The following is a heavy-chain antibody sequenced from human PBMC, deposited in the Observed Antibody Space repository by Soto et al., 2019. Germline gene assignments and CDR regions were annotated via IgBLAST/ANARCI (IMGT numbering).Heavy chain of an antibody. J-gene: IGHJ5*02. CDR3: ATATIGALGTCGGSCSGYGDYACCFDP. CDR1: GYTFTDYY. CDR2: VDPEDGET. D-gene: IGHD2-15*01. Sequence: VQVSCKVSGYTFTDYYMHWVQQAPGKGLEWMGLVDPEDGETIYAEKFQGRVTITADPSTDTAYMELSSLRSEDTAVYYCATATIGALGTCGGSCSGYGDYACCFDPWGQGTLVTGSS. V-gene: IGHV1-69-2*01.